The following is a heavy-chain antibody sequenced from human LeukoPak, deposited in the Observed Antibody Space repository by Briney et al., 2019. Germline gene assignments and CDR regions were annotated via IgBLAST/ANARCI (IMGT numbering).Heavy chain of an antibody. J-gene: IGHJ6*02. Sequence: PSQTLSLTCTVSGGSISSGDYYWSWIRQPPGKGLEWIGYIYYSGSTYYNPSLKSRVTILVDTSKNQFSLKLSSVTAADTAVYYCARAYYDFWSGYGPYYYYGMDVWGQGTTVTVSS. CDR3: ARAYYDFWSGYGPYYYYGMDV. V-gene: IGHV4-30-4*01. CDR2: IYYSGST. CDR1: GGSISSGDYY. D-gene: IGHD3-3*01.